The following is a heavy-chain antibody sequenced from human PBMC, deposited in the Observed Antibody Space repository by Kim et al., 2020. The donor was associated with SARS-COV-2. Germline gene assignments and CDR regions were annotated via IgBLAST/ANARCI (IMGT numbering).Heavy chain of an antibody. J-gene: IGHJ3*02. D-gene: IGHD3-10*01. V-gene: IGHV3-48*03. Sequence: SVKGRFTISRDNAKNSLYLQMNSLRAEDTAVYYCAGTITMVRGVVFDAFDIWGQGTMVTVSS. CDR3: AGTITMVRGVVFDAFDI.